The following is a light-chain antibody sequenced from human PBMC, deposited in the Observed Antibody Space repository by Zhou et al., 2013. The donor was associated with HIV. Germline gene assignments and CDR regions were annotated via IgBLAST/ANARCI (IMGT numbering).Light chain of an antibody. CDR1: QSISSN. V-gene: IGKV3-15*01. CDR2: GAS. J-gene: IGKJ2*01. CDR3: HQYNNSPYT. Sequence: EIVMTQSPATLSVSPGERATLSCRASQSISSNLAWYQQKPGQAPRLLIYGASTRATGIPARFSGSGSGTEFTLTISSMQSEDFAVYHCHQYNNSPYTFGQGTKLDIK.